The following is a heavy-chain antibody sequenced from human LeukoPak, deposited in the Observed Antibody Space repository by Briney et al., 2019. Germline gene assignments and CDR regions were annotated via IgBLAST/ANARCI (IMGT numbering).Heavy chain of an antibody. V-gene: IGHV4-4*02. Sequence: SETLSLTCAVSGGSISSSNWWRWVRQPPGKGLEWTGEIYHSGSTNYNPSLKSRVIISLDMSKIQFSLKLTSVTAADTAVYFCGGGDYFHFDYWGQGALVTVS. J-gene: IGHJ4*02. CDR1: GGSISSSNW. CDR2: IYHSGST. CDR3: GGGDYFHFDY. D-gene: IGHD2-21*02.